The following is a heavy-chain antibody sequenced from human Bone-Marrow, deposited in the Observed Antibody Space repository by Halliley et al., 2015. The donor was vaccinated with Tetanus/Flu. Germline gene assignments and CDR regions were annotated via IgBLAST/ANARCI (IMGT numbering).Heavy chain of an antibody. CDR2: IYYSGST. CDR3: ARDDGYNPYFDY. J-gene: IGHJ4*02. D-gene: IGHD5-12*01. CDR1: GGSISSYY. V-gene: IGHV4-59*12. Sequence: TLSLTCTVSGGSISSYYWSWIRQPPGKGLEWSGYIYYSGSTYYNPSLKSRVTILIDTSKNQFSLKLSSVTAADTAVYYCARDDGYNPYFDYWGQGTLVSVSS.